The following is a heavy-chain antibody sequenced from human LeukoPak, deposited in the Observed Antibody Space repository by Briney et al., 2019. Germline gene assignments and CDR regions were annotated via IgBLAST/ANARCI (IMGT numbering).Heavy chain of an antibody. CDR2: INHSGST. Sequence: SETLSLTCAVYGGSFSGYYWSWIRQPPGKGLEWIGEINHSGSTNYNPSLKSRVTISVDTSKNQFSLKLSSVTAADTAVYYCARGLAVAGTSVVLDYWGQGTLVTVSS. D-gene: IGHD6-19*01. V-gene: IGHV4-34*01. CDR3: ARGLAVAGTSVVLDY. CDR1: GGSFSGYY. J-gene: IGHJ4*02.